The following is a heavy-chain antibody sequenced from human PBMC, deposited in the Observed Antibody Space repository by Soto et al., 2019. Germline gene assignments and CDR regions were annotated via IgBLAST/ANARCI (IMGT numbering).Heavy chain of an antibody. J-gene: IGHJ3*02. CDR3: ARLTALDAFDI. Sequence: SETLSLTCTVSGGSISSGSYYWGWIRQPPGKGLEWIGSIYCSGSTYYNPSLKSRVTISVDTSKNQFSLKLSSVTAADSAVYYCARLTALDAFDIWGQGTMVTVSS. CDR2: IYCSGST. CDR1: GGSISSGSYY. D-gene: IGHD1-20*01. V-gene: IGHV4-39*01.